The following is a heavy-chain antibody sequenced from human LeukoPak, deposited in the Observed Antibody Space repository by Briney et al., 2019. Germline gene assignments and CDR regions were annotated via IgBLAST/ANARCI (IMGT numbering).Heavy chain of an antibody. D-gene: IGHD3-10*01. J-gene: IGHJ4*02. V-gene: IGHV3-23*01. CDR1: GFTFSSYA. CDR2: ISGSGGST. Sequence: GGSLRLSCAVSGFTFSSYAMSWVRQAPGKGLEWVSAISGSGGSTYYADSVKGRFTISRDNSKNTLYLQMNSLRAEDTAVYYCAKAQLLWFGELSHDYWGQGTLVTVSS. CDR3: AKAQLLWFGELSHDY.